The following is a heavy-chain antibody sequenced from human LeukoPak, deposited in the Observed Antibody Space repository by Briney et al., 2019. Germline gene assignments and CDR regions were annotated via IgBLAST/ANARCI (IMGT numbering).Heavy chain of an antibody. J-gene: IGHJ5*02. V-gene: IGHV4-39*07. CDR2: IYYSGST. CDR3: ARLLRVGYCSTTTCNWFDP. D-gene: IGHD2-2*03. Sequence: SETLSLTCTVSGGSISGSSYYWGWIRQPPGKGLEWIGSIYYSGSTYYNPSLKSRVTISVDTSKNQFSLKLSSVTAADTAVYYCARLLRVGYCSTTTCNWFDPWGQGTLVTVSS. CDR1: GGSISGSSYY.